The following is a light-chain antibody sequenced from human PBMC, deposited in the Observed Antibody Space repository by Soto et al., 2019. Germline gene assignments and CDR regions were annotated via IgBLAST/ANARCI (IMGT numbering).Light chain of an antibody. V-gene: IGKV1-5*03. CDR2: KAS. CDR3: QQYNSYSAT. J-gene: IGKJ1*01. CDR1: QSISSW. Sequence: DIQMTQSPSTLSASVVDRVTVTCRVSQSISSWLAWYQQKPGKAPKLLIYKASSLESGVPSRFSGSGSGTEFTLTISSLQPDDFATYYCQQYNSYSATFGQGTKVDIK.